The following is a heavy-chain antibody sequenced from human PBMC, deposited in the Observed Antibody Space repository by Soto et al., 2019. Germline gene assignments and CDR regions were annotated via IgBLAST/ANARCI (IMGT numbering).Heavy chain of an antibody. Sequence: GGSLRLSCISSGFTFRTYTMNWVRQAPGKGLEWVSGIRGFSPYTFYAESVKGRSTISRDNAKNSLYLQMNSLRAEDTAVYYCARDRGYDAHDYYYNAMDVWGQGTTVTVSS. CDR1: GFTFRTYT. V-gene: IGHV3-21*01. CDR2: IRGFSPYT. CDR3: ARDRGYDAHDYYYNAMDV. J-gene: IGHJ6*02. D-gene: IGHD3-10*01.